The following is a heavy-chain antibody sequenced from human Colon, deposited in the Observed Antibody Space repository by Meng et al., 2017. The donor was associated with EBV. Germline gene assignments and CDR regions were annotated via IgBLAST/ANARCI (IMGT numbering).Heavy chain of an antibody. CDR3: ARDYGTSRPFEY. CDR1: GYSILSTGAA. D-gene: IGHD1/OR15-1a*01. Sequence: GPGLEQPPQTPSPTCAISGYSILSTGAALNWIRQSPSRGLEWLGRTYYRSKWHNDYAVSVKGRIAINPDTSKSQFFLQLNSVTPEDTAVYYCARDYGTSRPFEYWGQGILVTVSS. CDR2: TYYRSKWHN. J-gene: IGHJ4*02. V-gene: IGHV6-1*01.